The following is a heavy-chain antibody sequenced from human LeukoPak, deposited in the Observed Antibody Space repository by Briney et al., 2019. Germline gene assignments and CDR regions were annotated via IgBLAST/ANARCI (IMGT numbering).Heavy chain of an antibody. D-gene: IGHD2-15*01. Sequence: GGSLRLSCAASGFTFSSYAMSWVRQAPGKGLEWVAVISYDGSDKYYADSVKGRFTISRDNSKNTLYLQMNSLRAEDTAVYYCARRRGAYCSGGSCYDSAFDIWGQGTMVTVSS. CDR3: ARRRGAYCSGGSCYDSAFDI. CDR2: ISYDGSDK. V-gene: IGHV3-30-3*01. J-gene: IGHJ3*02. CDR1: GFTFSSYA.